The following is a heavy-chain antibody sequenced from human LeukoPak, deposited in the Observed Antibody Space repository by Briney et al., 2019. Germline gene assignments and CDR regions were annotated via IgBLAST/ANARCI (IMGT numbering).Heavy chain of an antibody. CDR3: ARHIVSSSGYFDY. CDR2: INHSGST. Sequence: SETLSLTCAVYGGSFSGYFWSCIRQPPGKGLEWIGEINHSGSTNYNPSLRSRVTISVDTSKNQFSLKLSSVTAADTAVYYCARHIVSSSGYFDYWGQGTLVTVSS. V-gene: IGHV4-34*01. D-gene: IGHD5-12*01. J-gene: IGHJ4*02. CDR1: GGSFSGYF.